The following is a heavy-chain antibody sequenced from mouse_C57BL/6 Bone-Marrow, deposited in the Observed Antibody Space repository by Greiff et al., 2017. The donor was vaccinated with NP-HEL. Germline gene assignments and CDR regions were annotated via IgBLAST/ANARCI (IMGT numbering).Heavy chain of an antibody. CDR3: ARLSYYYGSSYFDY. CDR1: GYSFTGYY. D-gene: IGHD1-1*01. V-gene: IGHV1-42*01. J-gene: IGHJ2*01. CDR2: INPSTGGT. Sequence: EVQLQQSGPELVKPGASVKISCKASGYSFTGYYMNWVKQSPEKSLEWIGEINPSTGGTTYNQKFKAKATLTVDKSSSPAYMQLKSLTSEDSAVYYCARLSYYYGSSYFDYWGQGTTLTVSS.